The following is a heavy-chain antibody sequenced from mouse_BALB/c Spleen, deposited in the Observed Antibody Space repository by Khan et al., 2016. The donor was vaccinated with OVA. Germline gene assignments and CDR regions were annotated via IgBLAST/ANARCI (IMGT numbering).Heavy chain of an antibody. CDR1: GYTFTSYT. D-gene: IGHD2-14*01. Sequence: QVRLQQSGAELARPGASVKMSCKASGYTFTSYTIHWIKQRPGQGLEWIGYINPSRGYTNYNQKFKDKATLTADKSSTTAYMQLSSLTSDDSAVYYCARDGAYYRNDGWFAYWGQGTLVTVSA. CDR2: INPSRGYT. V-gene: IGHV1-4*01. CDR3: ARDGAYYRNDGWFAY. J-gene: IGHJ3*01.